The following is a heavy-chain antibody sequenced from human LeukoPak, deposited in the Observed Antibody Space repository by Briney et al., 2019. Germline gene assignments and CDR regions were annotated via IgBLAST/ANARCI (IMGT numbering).Heavy chain of an antibody. CDR3: AKDTQGEFSGFDP. CDR1: GFTLEDYA. J-gene: IGHJ5*02. D-gene: IGHD3-16*02. CDR2: ISWNSGSI. Sequence: GRSLRLSCAASGFTLEDYAMHWVRQGPGKGLEWVSGISWNSGSIGYADSVKGRFTISRDNAKNSLYLQMNSLRTEDTALYYCAKDTQGEFSGFDPWGQGTLVSVSS. V-gene: IGHV3-9*01.